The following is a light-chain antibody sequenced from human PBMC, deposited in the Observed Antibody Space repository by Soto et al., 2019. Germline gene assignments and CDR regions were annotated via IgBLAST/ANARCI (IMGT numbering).Light chain of an antibody. V-gene: IGKV3-11*01. CDR2: DAS. CDR1: QSVSSY. CDR3: QQRSNWPPAIT. Sequence: EIVLTQSPATLSLSPGERATLSCRASQSVSSYLAWYQQKPGQAPRLLIYDASNRATGIPARFSGSGSGTDYTLTISSLEPEDLAVYYCQQRSNWPPAITFGQGPRLEIK. J-gene: IGKJ5*01.